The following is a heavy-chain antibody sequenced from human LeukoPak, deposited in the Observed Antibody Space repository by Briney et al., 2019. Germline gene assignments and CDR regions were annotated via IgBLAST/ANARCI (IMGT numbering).Heavy chain of an antibody. D-gene: IGHD3-3*01. CDR3: ARAAVSDDFWSGYYTETFDC. J-gene: IGHJ4*02. V-gene: IGHV4-34*01. Sequence: SGTLSLTCAVYGGSFSGYYWSWIRQPPGKGLEWIGEINHSGSTNYNPSLKSRVTISVDTSKNQFSLKLSSVTAADTAVYYCARAAVSDDFWSGYYTETFDCWGQGTLVTVSS. CDR2: INHSGST. CDR1: GGSFSGYY.